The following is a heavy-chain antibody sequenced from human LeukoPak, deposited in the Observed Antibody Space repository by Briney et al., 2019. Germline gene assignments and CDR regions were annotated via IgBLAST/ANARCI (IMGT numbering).Heavy chain of an antibody. CDR2: ISSSSSYI. J-gene: IGHJ6*02. D-gene: IGHD5-12*01. Sequence: KPGGSLGLSCAASGFTFSSYSMNWVRQAPGKGLEWVSSISSSSSYIYYADSVKGRFTISRDNAKNSLYLQMNSLRAEDTAVYYCARDESVSGYVSYYYYYYGMDVWGQGTTVTVSS. V-gene: IGHV3-21*01. CDR3: ARDESVSGYVSYYYYYYGMDV. CDR1: GFTFSSYS.